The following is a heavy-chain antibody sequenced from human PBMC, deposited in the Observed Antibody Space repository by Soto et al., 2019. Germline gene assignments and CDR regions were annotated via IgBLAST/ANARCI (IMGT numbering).Heavy chain of an antibody. CDR2: INYSGST. D-gene: IGHD5-18*01. CDR1: GGSISSYY. V-gene: IGHV4-59*01. J-gene: IGHJ4*02. Sequence: QVQLQESGPGLVKPSETLSLTCTVSGGSISSYYWSWIRQPPGKGLEWIGYINYSGSTNYNPSLKSRVTISVDTSKNQFSLKLSSVTAADTAVYYCARIRGNNHGNGLFDHWGQGTLVTVSS. CDR3: ARIRGNNHGNGLFDH.